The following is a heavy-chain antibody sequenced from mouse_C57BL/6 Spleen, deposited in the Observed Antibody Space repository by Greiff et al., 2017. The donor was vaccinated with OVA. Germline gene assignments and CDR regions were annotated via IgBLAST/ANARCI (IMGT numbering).Heavy chain of an antibody. CDR3: ARGYYDYGRTLYFDY. J-gene: IGHJ2*01. V-gene: IGHV1-69*01. Sequence: QVQLQQPGAELVMPGASVKLSCKASGYTFTSYWMHWVKQRPGQGLEWIGEIDPSDSYTNYNQKFKGKSTLTVDKSSSTAYMQLSSLTSEDSAVYYCARGYYDYGRTLYFDYGGQGTTLTVSS. CDR1: GYTFTSYW. D-gene: IGHD2-4*01. CDR2: IDPSDSYT.